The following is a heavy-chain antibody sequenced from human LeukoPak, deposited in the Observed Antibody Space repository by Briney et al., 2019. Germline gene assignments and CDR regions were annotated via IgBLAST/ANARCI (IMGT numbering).Heavy chain of an antibody. CDR1: GFTVSSNY. D-gene: IGHD6-19*01. J-gene: IGHJ4*02. CDR2: ISGSGGST. Sequence: PGGSLRLSCAASGFTVSSNYTSWVRQAPGKGLEWVSAISGSGGSTYYADSVKGRFTISRDNSKNTLYLQMNSLRAEDTAVYYCAKAEQWLVIFDYWGQGTLVTVSS. V-gene: IGHV3-23*01. CDR3: AKAEQWLVIFDY.